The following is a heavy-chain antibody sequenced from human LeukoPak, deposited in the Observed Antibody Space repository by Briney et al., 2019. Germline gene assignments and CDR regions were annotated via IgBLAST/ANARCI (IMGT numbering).Heavy chain of an antibody. CDR1: YW. D-gene: IGHD6-19*01. Sequence: YWSWIRQPPGKGLEWMGIIYPGDSDTRYSPSFQGQVTISADKSISTAYLQWSSLKASDTAMYYCARSSGWSYGMDVWGQGTTVTVSS. V-gene: IGHV5-51*01. CDR2: IYPGDSDT. CDR3: ARSSGWSYGMDV. J-gene: IGHJ6*02.